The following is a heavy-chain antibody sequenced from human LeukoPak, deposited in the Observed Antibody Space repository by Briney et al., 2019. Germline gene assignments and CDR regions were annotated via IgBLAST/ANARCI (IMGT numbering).Heavy chain of an antibody. CDR2: ISSSGTTI. J-gene: IGHJ4*02. CDR3: AKVAKYYYGSETYYFFEH. D-gene: IGHD3-10*01. CDR1: GFTFSDYY. V-gene: IGHV3-11*04. Sequence: GGSLRLSCAASGFTFSDYYMSWIRQAPGKGLEWVSYISSSGTTIYYADSVKGRFTISRDNSKNTLFLQMNSLRAEDTAVYYCAKVAKYYYGSETYYFFEHWGQGTPVTASS.